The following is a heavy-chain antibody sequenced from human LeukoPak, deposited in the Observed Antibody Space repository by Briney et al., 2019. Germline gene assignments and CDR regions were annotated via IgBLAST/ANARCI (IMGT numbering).Heavy chain of an antibody. V-gene: IGHV4-59*01. CDR2: IYYSGST. Sequence: SETLSLTCTVSGGSISSYYWSWIRQPPGKGLEWIGYIYYSGSTNYNPSLKSRVTISVDTSKNQFSLKLSSVTAADTAVYYCARVTVTATDYYYYYMDVWGKGTTVAVSS. CDR1: GGSISSYY. D-gene: IGHD4-11*01. CDR3: ARVTVTATDYYYYYMDV. J-gene: IGHJ6*03.